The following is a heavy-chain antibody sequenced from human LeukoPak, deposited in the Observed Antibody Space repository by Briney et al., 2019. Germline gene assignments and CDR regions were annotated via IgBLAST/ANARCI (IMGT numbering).Heavy chain of an antibody. D-gene: IGHD3-3*01. CDR2: ISSSGSTI. CDR1: GFTFSDYY. V-gene: IGHV3-11*04. Sequence: PGGSLRLSCAASGFTFSDYYMSWIRQAPGKGLEWVSYISSSGSTIYYADSVKGRFTISRDNAKNSLYLQMNSLRAEDTAVYYCARGDDFWSGYYTRYYYMDVWGKGTTVTVSS. J-gene: IGHJ6*03. CDR3: ARGDDFWSGYYTRYYYMDV.